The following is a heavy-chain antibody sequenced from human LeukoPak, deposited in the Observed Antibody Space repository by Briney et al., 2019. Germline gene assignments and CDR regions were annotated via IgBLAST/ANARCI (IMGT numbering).Heavy chain of an antibody. J-gene: IGHJ4*02. CDR2: IIPIFGTA. V-gene: IGHV1-69*01. CDR1: GGTFSSYA. CDR3: ASDYSAGAIYYFDY. Sequence: GASVNVSCKASGGTFSSYAISWVRQAPGQGLEWMGGIIPIFGTANYAQKFQGRVTITADESTSTAYMELSSLRSEDTAVYYCASDYSAGAIYYFDYWGQGTLVTVSS. D-gene: IGHD1-26*01.